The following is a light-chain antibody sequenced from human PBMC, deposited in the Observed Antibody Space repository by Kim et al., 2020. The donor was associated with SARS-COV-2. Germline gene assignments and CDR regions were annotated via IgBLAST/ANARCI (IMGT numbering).Light chain of an antibody. Sequence: GQKVTIACSGSSSNIGNNYVSWYQQLPGTAPKLLIYDNNKRPSGIPDRFSGSKSCTSATLGITGLQTGDEADYYCGTWDSSLSAGVFGGGTQLTVL. CDR1: SSNIGNNY. V-gene: IGLV1-51*01. J-gene: IGLJ3*02. CDR3: GTWDSSLSAGV. CDR2: DNN.